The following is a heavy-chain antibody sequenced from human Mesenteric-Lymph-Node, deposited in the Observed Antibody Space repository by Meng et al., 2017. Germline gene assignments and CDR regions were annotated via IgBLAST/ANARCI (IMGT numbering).Heavy chain of an antibody. CDR3: VRVIYNDYEGGGFDY. CDR1: GFTFSSYA. D-gene: IGHD4-17*01. CDR2: ISSNGGST. J-gene: IGHJ4*02. V-gene: IGHV3-64*01. Sequence: GESLKISCAASGFTFSSYAMHWVRQAPGKGLEYVSAISSNGGSTYYANSVKGRFTISRDNSKNTLYLQMNSLRVDDTAVYYCVRVIYNDYEGGGFDYCGQ.